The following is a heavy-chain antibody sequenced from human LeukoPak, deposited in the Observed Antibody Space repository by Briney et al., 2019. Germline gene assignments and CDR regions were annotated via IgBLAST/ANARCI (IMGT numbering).Heavy chain of an antibody. CDR3: ASSTYCSSTSCYKPFDY. D-gene: IGHD2-2*02. Sequence: SETLSLTCTVSGGSISSYYWSWVRQPPGKGLEWIGYIYYSGSTNYNPSLKSRVTISVDTSKNQFSLKLSSVTAVDTAVYYCASSTYCSSTSCYKPFDYWGQGTLVTVSS. CDR1: GGSISSYY. CDR2: IYYSGST. V-gene: IGHV4-59*01. J-gene: IGHJ4*02.